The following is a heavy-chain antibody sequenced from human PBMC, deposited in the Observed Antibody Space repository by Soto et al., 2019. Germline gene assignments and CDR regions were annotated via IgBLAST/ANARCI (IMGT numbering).Heavy chain of an antibody. CDR2: ISAYNGNT. V-gene: IGHV1-18*01. D-gene: IGHD3-22*01. Sequence: QVQLVQSGAEVKKPGASVKVSCKASGYTFTSYGISWVRQAPGQGLEWMGWISAYNGNTNYAQKLQGRVTMTTDTSTSTAYMELRSLRSDDTAVYYCARVEYYYDSSGYYLGPDAFDIWGQGTMVTVSS. CDR3: ARVEYYYDSSGYYLGPDAFDI. J-gene: IGHJ3*02. CDR1: GYTFTSYG.